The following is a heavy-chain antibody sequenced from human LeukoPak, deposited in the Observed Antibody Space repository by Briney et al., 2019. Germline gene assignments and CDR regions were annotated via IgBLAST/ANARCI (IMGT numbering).Heavy chain of an antibody. CDR1: GFTFSSYW. CDR3: ARASGGSYLIHYDY. V-gene: IGHV3-74*01. J-gene: IGHJ4*02. Sequence: PGGSLRLSCAASGFTFSSYWMHWVRQAPGKGLVWVSRINSDGSSTSYADSVKGRFTISRDNAKNTLYLQMNSLRAEDTAVYYCARASGGSYLIHYDYWGQGTLVTVSS. D-gene: IGHD1-26*01. CDR2: INSDGSST.